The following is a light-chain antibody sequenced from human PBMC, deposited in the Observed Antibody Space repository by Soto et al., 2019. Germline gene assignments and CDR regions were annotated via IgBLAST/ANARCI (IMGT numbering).Light chain of an antibody. J-gene: IGKJ1*01. CDR2: AAS. V-gene: IGKV1-6*01. CDR1: QSISND. CDR3: LQGYNYPWT. Sequence: MQRTQSPSSLPASVGDRGTITCLASQSISNDLSWYQQKPGKAPKLLIYAASSLQSGVPSRFSGSGSGTDFTLTISSLQPEDFATYYCLQGYNYPWTFGQGTKVDIK.